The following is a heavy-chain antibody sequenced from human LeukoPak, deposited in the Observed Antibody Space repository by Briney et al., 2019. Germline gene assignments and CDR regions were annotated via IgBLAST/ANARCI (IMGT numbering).Heavy chain of an antibody. J-gene: IGHJ5*02. V-gene: IGHV4-61*01. Sequence: PSETLSLTCTVSGGSVSSGIYYWSWIRQPPGKGLEWVGYIFYSGTTNYNPSLKSRVTISVDTSKNQFSLKLSSVTAADTAVYYCARDRPNDYGDYYAWFDPRGQGTLVTVSS. CDR3: ARDRPNDYGDYYAWFDP. D-gene: IGHD4-17*01. CDR2: IFYSGTT. CDR1: GGSVSSGIYY.